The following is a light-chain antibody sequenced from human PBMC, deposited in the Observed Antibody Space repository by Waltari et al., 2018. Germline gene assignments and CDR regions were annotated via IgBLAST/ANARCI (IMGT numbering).Light chain of an antibody. Sequence: DIQMTQSPSSLPASGGDRVTITCRASQSISSDLNWYQQRPGKAPKLLIYDASSLQGGAPTKFSGSGSGTEFTLTISSLQPEDFATYYCQQSYSLPWTFGQGTNVEVK. J-gene: IGKJ1*01. CDR1: QSISSD. CDR2: DAS. V-gene: IGKV1-39*01. CDR3: QQSYSLPWT.